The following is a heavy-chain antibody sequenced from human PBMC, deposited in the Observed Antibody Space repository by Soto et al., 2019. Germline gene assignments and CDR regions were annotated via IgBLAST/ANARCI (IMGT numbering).Heavy chain of an antibody. Sequence: SETLSLTCTVSGGSISSGGYYWSWIRQHPGKGLEWIGYIYYSGSTYYNPSLKSRVTISVDTSKNQFSLKLSSVTAADTAVDYCASRQRHRGFDFWGQGTLVTVSS. CDR2: IYYSGST. CDR3: ASRQRHRGFDF. CDR1: GGSISSGGYY. J-gene: IGHJ4*02. V-gene: IGHV4-31*03.